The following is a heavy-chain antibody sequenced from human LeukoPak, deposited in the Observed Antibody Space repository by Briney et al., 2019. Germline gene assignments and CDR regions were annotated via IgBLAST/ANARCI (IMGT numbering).Heavy chain of an antibody. V-gene: IGHV3-53*01. CDR1: GFIVSINS. D-gene: IGHD3-22*01. Sequence: GGSLRLSCAASGFIVSINSMSWVRQAPGKGLEWVSTIYRGGSTYYADSVKGRFTISRDNSKNTLYLQMNSLRAEDTAVYYCAKDQATYYYDSSGYQPLDYWGQGTLVTVSS. CDR3: AKDQATYYYDSSGYQPLDY. CDR2: IYRGGST. J-gene: IGHJ4*02.